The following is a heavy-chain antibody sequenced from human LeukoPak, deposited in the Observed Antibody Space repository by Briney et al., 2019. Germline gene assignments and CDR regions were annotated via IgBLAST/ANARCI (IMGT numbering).Heavy chain of an antibody. V-gene: IGHV4-59*01. Sequence: SETPSLTCTVSGGSISSYYWSWIRQPPGKGLEWIGYIYYSGSTNYNPSLKSRVTISVDTSKNQFSLKLSSVTAADTAVYYCAKERSLWFGELNSPKYYFDYWGQGTLVTVSS. CDR3: AKERSLWFGELNSPKYYFDY. D-gene: IGHD3-10*01. CDR1: GGSISSYY. J-gene: IGHJ4*02. CDR2: IYYSGST.